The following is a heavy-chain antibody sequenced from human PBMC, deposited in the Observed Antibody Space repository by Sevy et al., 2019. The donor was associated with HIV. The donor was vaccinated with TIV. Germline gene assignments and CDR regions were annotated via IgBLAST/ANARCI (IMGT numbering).Heavy chain of an antibody. CDR2: INPSGGST. D-gene: IGHD4-4*01. CDR1: GYTFTSYY. V-gene: IGHV1-46*03. CDR3: AIRMYRDMSGAGLRDYSNPDYYYYYMDV. Sequence: ASVKVSCKASGYTFTSYYMHWVRQAPGQGLEWMGIINPSGGSTSYAQKFQGRVTMTRDTSTSTVYMELSSLRSEDTAVYYCAIRMYRDMSGAGLRDYSNPDYYYYYMDVWGKGTTVTVSS. J-gene: IGHJ6*03.